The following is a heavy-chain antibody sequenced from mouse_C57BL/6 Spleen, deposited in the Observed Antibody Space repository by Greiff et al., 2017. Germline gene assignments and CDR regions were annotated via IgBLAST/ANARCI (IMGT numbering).Heavy chain of an antibody. CDR1: GYTFTNYW. V-gene: IGHV1-77*01. CDR3: ARGEVGY. J-gene: IGHJ1*01. Sequence: QVQLQQSGAELVKPGASVKMSCKASGYTFTNYWINWVKQRPGQGLEWIGEIYPGSGSTNYNEKFKDKATLTADKSSSTAYMELSSLTSEDSAVYFCARGEVGYWGQGTTVTVSS. CDR2: IYPGSGST.